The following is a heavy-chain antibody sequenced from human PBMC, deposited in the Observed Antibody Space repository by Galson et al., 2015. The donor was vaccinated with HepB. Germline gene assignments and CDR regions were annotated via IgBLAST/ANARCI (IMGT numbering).Heavy chain of an antibody. D-gene: IGHD3-22*01. Sequence: SVKVSCKASGYTFTSYGISWVRQAPGQGLERMGWISAYNSNTNNAQKFQGRVTMTTDTATSTAYMELRSLRSDDTAVYYCARDGPQDDYDSTGYYYFDYWGQGTLVTVSS. CDR1: GYTFTSYG. V-gene: IGHV1-18*01. J-gene: IGHJ4*02. CDR2: ISAYNSNT. CDR3: ARDGPQDDYDSTGYYYFDY.